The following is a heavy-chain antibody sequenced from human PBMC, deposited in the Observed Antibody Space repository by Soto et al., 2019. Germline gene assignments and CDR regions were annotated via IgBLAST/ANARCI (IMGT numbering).Heavy chain of an antibody. V-gene: IGHV4-59*01. J-gene: IGHJ4*02. CDR1: GGSMSGYY. D-gene: IGHD3-16*01. Sequence: PSETLSLTCTVSGGSMSGYYCSWIRQPPGKGLEYIGYIFYTGSTSYNAPLTSRVAISLDTPNNQISLKLKSVTAADTAVYYCARSGHSFGGVVWGQGILVTVSS. CDR3: ARSGHSFGGVV. CDR2: IFYTGST.